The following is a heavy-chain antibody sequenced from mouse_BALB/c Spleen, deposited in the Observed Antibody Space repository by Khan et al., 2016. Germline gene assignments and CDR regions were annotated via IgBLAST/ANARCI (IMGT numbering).Heavy chain of an antibody. D-gene: IGHD2-1*01. CDR1: GFTFTDYY. Sequence: EVELVESGGGLVQPGGSLRLSCATSGFTFTDYYMSWVRQPPGQALEWLGFIRNKANGYTTEYSASVKGRFTISRDNSQSILYLQMNTLRAEDSATYYCARERGNRYYFDYWGQGTTLTVSS. V-gene: IGHV7-3*02. CDR3: ARERGNRYYFDY. CDR2: IRNKANGYTT. J-gene: IGHJ2*01.